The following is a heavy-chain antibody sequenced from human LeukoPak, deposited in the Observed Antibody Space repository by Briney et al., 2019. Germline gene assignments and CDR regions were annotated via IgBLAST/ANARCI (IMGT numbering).Heavy chain of an antibody. Sequence: SETLSLTCAVYGGPFSGYYWCWIRQPPGKGLEWIGEINHSGSTNYNPSLKSRVTISVDTSKNQFSLKLSSVTAADTAVYYCARQPLVYDILTGYYYYYYMDVWGKGTTVTVSS. CDR1: GGPFSGYY. CDR3: ARQPLVYDILTGYYYYYYMDV. J-gene: IGHJ6*03. CDR2: INHSGST. D-gene: IGHD3-9*01. V-gene: IGHV4-34*01.